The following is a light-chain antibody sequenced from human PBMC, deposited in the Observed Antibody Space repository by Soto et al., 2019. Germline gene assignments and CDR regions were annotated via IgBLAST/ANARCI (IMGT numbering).Light chain of an antibody. CDR2: DAS. V-gene: IGKV3-11*01. Sequence: EIVLTQSPATLSLSPGERATLSCRASQSVSSYLAWYQQKPGQAPMLLIYDASNRATGITARFSGSGSGTDFTLTISSLEPEDFAVYYCQQRSNWLFTFGGGTKVEIK. J-gene: IGKJ4*01. CDR1: QSVSSY. CDR3: QQRSNWLFT.